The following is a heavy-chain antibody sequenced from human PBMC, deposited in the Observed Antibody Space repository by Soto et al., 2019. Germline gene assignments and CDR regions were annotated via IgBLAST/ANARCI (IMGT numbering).Heavy chain of an antibody. CDR1: GFSFSSYA. V-gene: IGHV3-30*18. J-gene: IGHJ4*02. CDR3: AKDLWPDRGSGSPLDY. D-gene: IGHD6-19*01. CDR2: ITYDGSNK. Sequence: QVQLVESGGGVVQTGGSLRVSCAASGFSFSSYAMHWVRQAPGKGLERVAGITYDGSNKYYADSVKGRFTVSRDTSKNTLFLQMNSLRVEDTAVYHCAKDLWPDRGSGSPLDYWGQGTLVTVSS.